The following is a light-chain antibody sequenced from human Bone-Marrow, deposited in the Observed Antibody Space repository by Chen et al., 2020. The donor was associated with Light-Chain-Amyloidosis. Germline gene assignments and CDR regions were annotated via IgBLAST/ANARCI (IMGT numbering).Light chain of an antibody. CDR3: QQSSSSPIT. V-gene: IGKV3-20*01. CDR1: QSVHANY. Sequence: EIVLTQSPGTLSLSPGERVTLSCRASQSVHANYLTWCQQKPGQAPRLLISGTSSRAAGIPDRFSGRGSGTAFTLTISRLEPGDFAVYYCQQSSSSPITFGQGTRLEIK. J-gene: IGKJ5*01. CDR2: GTS.